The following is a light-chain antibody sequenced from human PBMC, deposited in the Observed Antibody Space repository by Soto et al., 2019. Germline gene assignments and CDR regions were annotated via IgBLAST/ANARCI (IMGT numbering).Light chain of an antibody. J-gene: IGKJ4*01. Sequence: EIVLTQSPGTLSLSPGERATLSCRASQSVSSSYLAWYQQKPGQAPRLLIYGASSRATGIPARFSGSGSGTDFTLTISRLEPEDFAVYYCQQYGSPLLLTFGGGTKVEIE. CDR1: QSVSSSY. CDR3: QQYGSPLLLT. V-gene: IGKV3-20*01. CDR2: GAS.